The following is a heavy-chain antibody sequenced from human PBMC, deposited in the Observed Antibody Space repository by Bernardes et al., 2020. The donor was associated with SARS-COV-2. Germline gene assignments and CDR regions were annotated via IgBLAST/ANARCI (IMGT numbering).Heavy chain of an antibody. Sequence: SLRLSCAASGFTFSSYSMNWVRQAPGKGLEWVSYISSSSSTIYYADSVKGRFTISRDNAKNSLYLQMNSLRAEDTAVYYCARDGGDFWSGYSGWFDPWGQGTLVTVSS. D-gene: IGHD3-3*01. CDR1: GFTFSSYS. V-gene: IGHV3-48*01. CDR3: ARDGGDFWSGYSGWFDP. J-gene: IGHJ5*02. CDR2: ISSSSSTI.